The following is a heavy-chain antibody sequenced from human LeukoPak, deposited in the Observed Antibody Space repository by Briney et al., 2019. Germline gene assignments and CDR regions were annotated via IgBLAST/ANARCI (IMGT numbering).Heavy chain of an antibody. CDR2: IYYSGST. CDR1: GGSISSYY. V-gene: IGHV4-59*08. D-gene: IGHD6-13*01. Sequence: SETLSLTCTVSGGSISSYYWSWIRQPPGKGLEWIGYIYYSGSTNYNPSLKSRVTISVDTSKNQFSLKLSSVTAADTAVYYCARREAAAGSFDYWGQGALVTVSS. CDR3: ARREAAAGSFDY. J-gene: IGHJ4*02.